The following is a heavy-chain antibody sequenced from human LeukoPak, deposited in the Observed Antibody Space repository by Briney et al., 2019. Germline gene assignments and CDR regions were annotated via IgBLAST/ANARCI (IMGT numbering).Heavy chain of an antibody. CDR3: ARRWLGDPYGMDV. D-gene: IGHD3-10*01. Sequence: GGSLRLSCAASGFIFSNYAMAWVRQAPGKGLEWVSILGGLSESVYYPDSVKGRFTVSRDNSKDTLYLEINSLRGEDTATYYCARRWLGDPYGMDVWGQGTTVTVSS. J-gene: IGHJ6*02. CDR1: GFIFSNYA. CDR2: LGGLSESV. V-gene: IGHV3-23*01.